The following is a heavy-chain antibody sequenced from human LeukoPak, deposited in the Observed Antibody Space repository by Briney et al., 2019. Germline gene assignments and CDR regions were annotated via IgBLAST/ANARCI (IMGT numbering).Heavy chain of an antibody. CDR3: ARGHGSGSYYTYYYYYYGMDV. CDR1: GFTFSSYS. Sequence: GGSLRLSCAASGFTFSSYSMNWVRQAPGKGLEWVSSISSSSSYIYYADSVKGRFTISRDNAKNSLYLQMNSLRAEDTAVYYCARGHGSGSYYTYYYYYYGMDVWGQGTTVTVSS. CDR2: ISSSSSYI. J-gene: IGHJ6*02. V-gene: IGHV3-21*01. D-gene: IGHD3-10*01.